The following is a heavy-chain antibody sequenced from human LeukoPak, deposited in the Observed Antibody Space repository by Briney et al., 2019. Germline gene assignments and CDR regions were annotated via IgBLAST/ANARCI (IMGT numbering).Heavy chain of an antibody. CDR2: ISPSGSST. D-gene: IGHD2-8*01. CDR1: GFTFSSYT. CDR3: GRDFLGESGVGGP. Sequence: GGSLRLSCTASGFTFSSYTMNWVRQAPGKGLEWASSISPSGSSTWHADSVKGRFTISRDNAKNSVHLQMTNLRVDDTAVYYCGRDFLGESGVGGPWGQGILVTVSS. V-gene: IGHV3-21*01. J-gene: IGHJ5*02.